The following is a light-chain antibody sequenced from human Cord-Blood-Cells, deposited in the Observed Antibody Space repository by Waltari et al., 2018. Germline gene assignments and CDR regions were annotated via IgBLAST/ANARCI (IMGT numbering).Light chain of an antibody. V-gene: IGKV3-11*01. CDR2: DAS. CDR3: QQRSNWPLT. CDR1: QSVSSY. Sequence: EIVLTQSPATLSLSPGGRATLPCRASQSVSSYLAWYQQKPGQAPRLLIYDASNRATGIPARFSGSGSGTDFTLTISSLEPEDFAVYYCQQRSNWPLTFGGGTKVEIK. J-gene: IGKJ4*01.